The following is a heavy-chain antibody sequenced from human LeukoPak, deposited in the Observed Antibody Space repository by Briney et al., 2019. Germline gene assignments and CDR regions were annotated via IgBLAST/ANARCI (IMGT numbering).Heavy chain of an antibody. D-gene: IGHD1-1*01. Sequence: GASVKVSCKASGYTFTGYYIHWVRQAPGQGLGWMGWINPNSGGTNYAQNSQGRVTMTRDTPITTAYMELSSLISDDTAVYYCAIGYLSSPPRGDTFDIWGQGTMVIVSS. CDR1: GYTFTGYY. V-gene: IGHV1-2*02. CDR3: AIGYLSSPPRGDTFDI. J-gene: IGHJ3*02. CDR2: INPNSGGT.